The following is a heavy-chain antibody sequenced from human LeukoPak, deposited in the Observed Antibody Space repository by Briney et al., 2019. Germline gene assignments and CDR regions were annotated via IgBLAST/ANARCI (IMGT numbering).Heavy chain of an antibody. Sequence: PGGSLRLSCAASGFTFSTYSMNWVRQAPGKGLEWVSYISSSGSTIYYGASVKGRFTTSRDNANNSLFLQMNSLRDDDTAVYFCARDSSSWYYWGQGTLVIVSS. D-gene: IGHD6-13*01. CDR1: GFTFSTYS. V-gene: IGHV3-48*02. J-gene: IGHJ4*02. CDR3: ARDSSSWYY. CDR2: ISSSGSTI.